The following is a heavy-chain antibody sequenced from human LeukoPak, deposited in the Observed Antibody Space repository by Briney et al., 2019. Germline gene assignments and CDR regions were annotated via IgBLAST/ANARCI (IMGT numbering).Heavy chain of an antibody. CDR3: TKLARAPRDFDY. J-gene: IGHJ4*01. V-gene: IGHV3-72*01. CDR1: GFTFSSYA. CDR2: SRDKGNSYTT. D-gene: IGHD3-10*01. Sequence: PGGSLRLSCAAYGFTFSSYAMSWVRQAPGKGLEWVGRSRDKGNSYTTAYAASVRGRFTISRDDSKSSLYLQMNSLKIEDTAVYYCTKLARAPRDFDYWGQGTLVTVSS.